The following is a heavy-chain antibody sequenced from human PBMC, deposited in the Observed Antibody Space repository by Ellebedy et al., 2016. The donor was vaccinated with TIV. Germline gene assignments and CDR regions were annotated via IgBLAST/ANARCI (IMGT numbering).Heavy chain of an antibody. CDR2: IYYSGKT. J-gene: IGHJ2*01. CDR3: ARTHLFYSTYDCYFDL. CDR1: GGPISSYD. V-gene: IGHV4-59*05. Sequence: MPSETLSLTCSASGGPISSYDWSWIRQPPGKGLEWIGSIYYSGKTYYNPSLKSRVTISVDTSKNKFSLNLSSVTAADTAVLYCARTHLFYSTYDCYFDLWGRGTLVTVSS. D-gene: IGHD2/OR15-2a*01.